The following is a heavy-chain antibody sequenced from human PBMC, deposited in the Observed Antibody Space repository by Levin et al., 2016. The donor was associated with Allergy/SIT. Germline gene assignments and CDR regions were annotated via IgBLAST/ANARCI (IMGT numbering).Heavy chain of an antibody. CDR3: ARGAGWYGF. J-gene: IGHJ4*02. CDR2: INYSGTT. Sequence: WIRQPPGKGLEWIGYINYSGTTNYNPSLKSRVTISVDTAKNQFSLKLSSVTTADTAIYYCARGAGWYGFWGPGILVTVSS. D-gene: IGHD6-19*01. V-gene: IGHV4-59*01.